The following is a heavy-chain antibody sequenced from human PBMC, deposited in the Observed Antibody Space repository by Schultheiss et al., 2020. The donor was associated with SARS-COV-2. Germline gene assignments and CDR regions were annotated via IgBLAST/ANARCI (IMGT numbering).Heavy chain of an antibody. J-gene: IGHJ3*02. CDR1: GFTFSSYA. CDR3: ARGGAEDAFDI. D-gene: IGHD1-26*01. Sequence: GGSLRLSCAASGFTFSSYAMSWVRQAPGKGLEWVLAISGSGGSTYYADSVKGRFTISRHNSKNTLYLQMNSLRAEDTAVYYCARGGAEDAFDIWGQGTMVTVSS. V-gene: IGHV3-23*01. CDR2: ISGSGGST.